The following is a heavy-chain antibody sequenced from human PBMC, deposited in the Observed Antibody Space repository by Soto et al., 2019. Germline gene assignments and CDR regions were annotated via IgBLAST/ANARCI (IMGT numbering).Heavy chain of an antibody. Sequence: SETLSLTCTVSGGSISSSRCHWGWIRQPPGKGLEWIGYIYYSGSTNYNPSLKSRVTISVDTSKNQFSLKLSSVTAADTAVYYCARHPESLRSSWFYYYYGMDVWGQGTTVTVSS. D-gene: IGHD6-13*01. V-gene: IGHV4-61*05. CDR1: GGSISSSRCH. CDR2: IYYSGST. CDR3: ARHPESLRSSWFYYYYGMDV. J-gene: IGHJ6*02.